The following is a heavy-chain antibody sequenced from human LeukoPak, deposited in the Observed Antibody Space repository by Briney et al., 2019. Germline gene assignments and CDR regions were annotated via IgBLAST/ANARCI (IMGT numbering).Heavy chain of an antibody. V-gene: IGHV3-23*01. J-gene: IGHJ4*02. CDR3: AKGSGSSRPYYFDF. Sequence: GGSLRLSCAASGFTFSNYAMSWVRQAPGKGLEWVSAITGSSGSIYHADSVKGRFTIPRDNSKNTLYLQMNSLGAEDTAVYYCAKGSGSSRPYYFDFWGQGTLVTVSS. D-gene: IGHD3-10*01. CDR2: ITGSSGSI. CDR1: GFTFSNYA.